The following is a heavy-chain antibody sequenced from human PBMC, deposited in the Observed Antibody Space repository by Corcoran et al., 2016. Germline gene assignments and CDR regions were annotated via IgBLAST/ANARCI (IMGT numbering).Heavy chain of an antibody. D-gene: IGHD3-10*01. CDR1: GFTFSSYS. CDR3: ARDRGRTLDY. J-gene: IGHJ4*02. Sequence: EVQLVESGGGLVKPGGSLRLSCAASGFTFSSYSMNWVRQAPGKGLEWVSSISSSSYIYYADSVKGRFTISSDNAKNSLYLQMNSLRAEDTAVYYCARDRGRTLDYWGQGTLVTVSS. CDR2: ISSSSYI. V-gene: IGHV3-21*01.